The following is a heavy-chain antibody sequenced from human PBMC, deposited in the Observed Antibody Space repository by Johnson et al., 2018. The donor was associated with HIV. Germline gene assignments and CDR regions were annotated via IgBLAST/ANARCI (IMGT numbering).Heavy chain of an antibody. Sequence: VQLVESGGGVVQPGRSLRLSCAVSGFTFSSYAMHWVRQAPGKGLEWVAIISYDGSNKYYADSVKGRFTISRDNSKNTLYLQMNSLRAEDTAVYYCAKDLRVYTCDAFDIWGQGTMVTVSS. V-gene: IGHV3-30-3*01. CDR1: GFTFSSYA. J-gene: IGHJ3*02. CDR3: AKDLRVYTCDAFDI. CDR2: ISYDGSNK. D-gene: IGHD5/OR15-5a*01.